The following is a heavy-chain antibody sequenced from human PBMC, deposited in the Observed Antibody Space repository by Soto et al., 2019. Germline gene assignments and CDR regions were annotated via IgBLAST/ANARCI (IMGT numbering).Heavy chain of an antibody. CDR3: ARDRLPLTWYFDY. CDR1: GGSFNSYT. CDR2: IIPLLGIA. J-gene: IGHJ4*02. Sequence: GASVKVSCKASGGSFNSYTISWVRQAPGQGLEWMGRIIPLLGIANYAQKFQGRVTMTTDTSTSTAYMELRSLRSDDMAVYYCARDRLPLTWYFDYWGQGTLVTVSS. V-gene: IGHV1-69*04. D-gene: IGHD4-17*01.